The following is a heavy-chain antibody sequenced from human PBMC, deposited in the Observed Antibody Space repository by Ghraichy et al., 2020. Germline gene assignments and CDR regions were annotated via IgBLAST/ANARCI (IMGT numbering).Heavy chain of an antibody. V-gene: IGHV3-23*01. CDR3: AKYDTGLGLN. Sequence: LSLTCVASGFRFSGYAMNWVRQAPGKGLEWVSGITYDGSSTYYADSVRGRFTISRDNSKNTLYLQMSSLKAEDTAVYYCAKYDTGLGLNWGQGTPVTVSS. CDR1: GFRFSGYA. J-gene: IGHJ4*01. D-gene: IGHD3/OR15-3a*01. CDR2: ITYDGSST.